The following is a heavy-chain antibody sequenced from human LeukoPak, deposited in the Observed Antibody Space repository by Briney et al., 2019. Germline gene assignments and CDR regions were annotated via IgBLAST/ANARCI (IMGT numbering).Heavy chain of an antibody. V-gene: IGHV1-18*04. CDR1: GYTFTSYG. J-gene: IGHJ3*02. Sequence: ASVKVSCKASGYTFTSYGISWVRQAPGQGLGWMGWISAYNGNTNYAQKLQGRVTMTTDTSTSTAYMELRSLRSDDTAVYYCARRINMVRGVSDAFDIWGQGTMVTVSS. D-gene: IGHD3-10*01. CDR3: ARRINMVRGVSDAFDI. CDR2: ISAYNGNT.